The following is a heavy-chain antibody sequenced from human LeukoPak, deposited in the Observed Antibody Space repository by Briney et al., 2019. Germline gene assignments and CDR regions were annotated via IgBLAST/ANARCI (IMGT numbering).Heavy chain of an antibody. V-gene: IGHV1-69*13. Sequence: ASVTVSCKASGGTFSSYAISWVRQAPGQGLEWMGGIIPIFGTANYAQKFQGRATITADESTSTAYMELSSLRSEDTAVYYCARDHSAFGTTFLLSYWGQGTLVTVSS. CDR1: GGTFSSYA. CDR2: IIPIFGTA. D-gene: IGHD3-3*02. CDR3: ARDHSAFGTTFLLSY. J-gene: IGHJ4*02.